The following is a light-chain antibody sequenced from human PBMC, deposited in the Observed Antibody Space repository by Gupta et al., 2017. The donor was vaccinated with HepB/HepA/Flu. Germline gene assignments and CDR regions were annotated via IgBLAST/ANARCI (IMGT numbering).Light chain of an antibody. CDR2: GAS. Sequence: IVLTHSPGTLSLSPGDTATLSCRASQSVSSNYLAWYQQKPGQAPRLLIYGASSRATGIPDRFSGSGSETDFALTISRLKPEDFAVYYCQQDGNSPRTFGQGTEVEIE. V-gene: IGKV3-20*01. CDR1: QSVSSNY. CDR3: QQDGNSPRT. J-gene: IGKJ1*01.